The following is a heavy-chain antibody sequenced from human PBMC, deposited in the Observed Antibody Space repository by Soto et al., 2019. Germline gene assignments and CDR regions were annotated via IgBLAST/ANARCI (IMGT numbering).Heavy chain of an antibody. J-gene: IGHJ4*02. V-gene: IGHV1-69*01. CDR3: ARGWGLVS. D-gene: IGHD3-16*01. Sequence: QMEQSGAEVRKPGSSVKVSCKPSGGSLTSYPMAWVRQAPGQGFEWMGGIIPIHGTTEYAQKFQGRVTITADEPTTRATLELTGLTSEDTAVYYCARGWGLVSWGQGTLVTVSS. CDR2: IIPIHGTT. CDR1: GGSLTSYP.